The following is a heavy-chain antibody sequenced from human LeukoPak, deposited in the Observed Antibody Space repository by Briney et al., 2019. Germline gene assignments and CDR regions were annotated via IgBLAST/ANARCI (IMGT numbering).Heavy chain of an antibody. CDR2: INPNSGGT. V-gene: IGHV1-2*02. D-gene: IGHD6-19*01. CDR3: AREPSHPGIAVAGTNWFDP. J-gene: IGHJ5*02. Sequence: ASVKVSCKASGYTFTGYYMHWVRQPPGQGLEWMGLINPNSGGTNYAQKFQGRVTMTRDTSISTAYMELSRLRSDDTGVYYSAREPSHPGIAVAGTNWFDPWGQGTLVTVSS. CDR1: GYTFTGYY.